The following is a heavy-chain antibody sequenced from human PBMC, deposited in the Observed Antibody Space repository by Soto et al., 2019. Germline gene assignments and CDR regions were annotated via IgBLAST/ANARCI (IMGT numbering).Heavy chain of an antibody. Sequence: QVQLVQSGSEVKMPGSSVKVSCKTSGGTFSRHAINWVRQAPGRGVEWMGGIIPLFGTTNYAQKFKGRVTNSADEATSTADMELSSPTSEDAAVYYCARAAIHGSSWYFWFDPWGQGTLVTVSS. CDR3: ARAAIHGSSWYFWFDP. D-gene: IGHD6-13*01. CDR1: GGTFSRHA. CDR2: IIPLFGTT. V-gene: IGHV1-69*01. J-gene: IGHJ5*02.